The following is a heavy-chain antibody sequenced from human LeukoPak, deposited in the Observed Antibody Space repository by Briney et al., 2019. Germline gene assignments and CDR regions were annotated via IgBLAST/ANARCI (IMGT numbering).Heavy chain of an antibody. V-gene: IGHV5-51*01. CDR1: GYSFTNYW. CDR2: IETVDSHT. CDR3: ARHMGWLQFGDY. Sequence: GESLKISCQASGYSFTNYWIAWLRHMPGKGLEWMGTIETVDSHTTYSPSFQGQVTISADKSISTAYLQWSSLKASDTAMYYCARHMGWLQFGDYWGQGTLVTVSS. J-gene: IGHJ4*02. D-gene: IGHD5-24*01.